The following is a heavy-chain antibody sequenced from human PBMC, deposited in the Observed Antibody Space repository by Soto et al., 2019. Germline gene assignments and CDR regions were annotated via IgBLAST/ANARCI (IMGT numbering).Heavy chain of an antibody. CDR3: AREVVVGGSLWLDP. V-gene: IGHV1-8*01. Sequence: QAQLVQSGAEVKKPGASVKVSCKASGFTFASNDINWVRQAPGQGLQWMGWMNANVDATDSPQEFKGRVSMTWNASISTAYLELHNLTSDDTAVYYCAREVVVGGSLWLDPWGQGSLVTVSS. J-gene: IGHJ5*02. CDR2: MNANVDAT. D-gene: IGHD2-15*01. CDR1: GFTFASND.